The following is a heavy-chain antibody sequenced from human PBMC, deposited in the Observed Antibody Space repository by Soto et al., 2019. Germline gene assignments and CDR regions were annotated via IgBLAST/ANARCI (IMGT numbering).Heavy chain of an antibody. CDR1: GDYINSSNL. Sequence: QVQLPASGPGLVKPSGTLTLTCAVSGDYINSSNLWNWIHQPPEKGLEWIGQSSHSGSTNYNPSLTSRVTITVGKSKNNFSLKLTSVTAADTVVYYCAARHFWSRRWTYRGLDYWGQGTLVTVSS. V-gene: IGHV4-4*02. J-gene: IGHJ4*02. CDR3: AARHFWSRRWTYRGLDY. D-gene: IGHD3-3*02. CDR2: SSHSGST.